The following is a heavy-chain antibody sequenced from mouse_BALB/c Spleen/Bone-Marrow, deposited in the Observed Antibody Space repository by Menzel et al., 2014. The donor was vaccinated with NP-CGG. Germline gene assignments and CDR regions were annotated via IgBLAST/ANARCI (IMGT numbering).Heavy chain of an antibody. CDR1: GYAFSRYW. D-gene: IGHD2-4*01. J-gene: IGHJ3*01. Sequence: EQLQQSGAELVRPGSSVKISCKASGYAFSRYWMNWVKQRPGQGLAWIGQIYPGDGDTNYNGKFKGKATLTADKSSSTAYMQLSSLTSEDSAVYFCAREGYDYDWFAHRAQATLFTVSA. CDR3: AREGYDYDWFAH. V-gene: IGHV1-80*01. CDR2: IYPGDGDT.